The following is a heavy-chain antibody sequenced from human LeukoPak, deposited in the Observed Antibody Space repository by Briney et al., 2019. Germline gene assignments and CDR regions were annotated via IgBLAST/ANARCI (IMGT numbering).Heavy chain of an antibody. J-gene: IGHJ4*02. D-gene: IGHD2-15*01. CDR3: ARGRSGPLSAFDY. CDR1: GGSISSYY. V-gene: IGHV4-59*01. Sequence: SETLSLTCTVSGGSISSYYWSWIQQPPGKGLEWIGYIYYSGSTNYNPSLKSRVTISVDTSKNQFSLKLSSVTAADTAVYYCARGRSGPLSAFDYWGQGTLVTVSS. CDR2: IYYSGST.